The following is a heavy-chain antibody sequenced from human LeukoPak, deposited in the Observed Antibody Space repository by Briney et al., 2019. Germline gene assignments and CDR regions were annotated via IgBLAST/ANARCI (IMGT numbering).Heavy chain of an antibody. CDR2: INPNSGGT. D-gene: IGHD6-13*01. CDR1: VDSPTAYY. Sequence: VSVKVSPMPSVDSPTAYYTRGVGQAPGQGLEWMGYINPNSGGTKYAQKFQGRVTLTRDTSITTAYMELARLTSDDTAVYYCGCIEGSASTWYDWGQGTLVTVSS. J-gene: IGHJ4*02. V-gene: IGHV1-2*02. CDR3: GCIEGSASTWYD.